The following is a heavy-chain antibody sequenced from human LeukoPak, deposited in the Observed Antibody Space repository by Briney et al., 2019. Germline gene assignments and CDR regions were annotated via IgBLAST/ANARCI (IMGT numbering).Heavy chain of an antibody. D-gene: IGHD5-24*01. Sequence: GGSLRLSCAASGFTFSSYGMHWVRHAPGKGLEWVAFIRYDGSNKYYADSVKGRFTISRDNSKNTLYLQMNSLRAEDTAVYYCAKDRRGDYYYYMDVWGKGTTVTVSS. J-gene: IGHJ6*03. CDR3: AKDRRGDYYYYMDV. CDR1: GFTFSSYG. V-gene: IGHV3-30*02. CDR2: IRYDGSNK.